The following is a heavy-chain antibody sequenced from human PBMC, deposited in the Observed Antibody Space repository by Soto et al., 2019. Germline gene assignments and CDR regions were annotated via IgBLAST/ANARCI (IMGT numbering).Heavy chain of an antibody. CDR3: ARTYYYDSGGVIYYYYGMDV. CDR2: IIPKFGTA. Sequence: QVQLVQSGAEVKKPGSSVKVSCKASGGTFSTYAISWVRQAPGQGLEWMGGIIPKFGTANYAQKFQGRVTITADESTRTAYMELNSLRSEDTAVYYCARTYYYDSGGVIYYYYGMDVWGQGTTVTVSS. J-gene: IGHJ6*02. V-gene: IGHV1-69*12. D-gene: IGHD3-22*01. CDR1: GGTFSTYA.